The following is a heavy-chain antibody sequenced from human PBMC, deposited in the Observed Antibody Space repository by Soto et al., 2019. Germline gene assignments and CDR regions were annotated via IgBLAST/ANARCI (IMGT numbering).Heavy chain of an antibody. D-gene: IGHD1-26*01. Sequence: QVQLQESGPGLVRPSEPLSLSCSVSGDSITNYYLSWIRQPPGMGLEWIGYISSAGSTNYNPSLNSRVSISRDTSENQFFLELTSVTAAETAVYYCAGGTSVLWEMFFWGQGTLVSVSS. V-gene: IGHV4-59*01. CDR2: ISSAGST. CDR1: GDSITNYY. J-gene: IGHJ4*02. CDR3: AGGTSVLWEMFF.